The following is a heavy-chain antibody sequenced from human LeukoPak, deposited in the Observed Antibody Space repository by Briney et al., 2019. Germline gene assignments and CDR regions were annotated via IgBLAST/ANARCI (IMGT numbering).Heavy chain of an antibody. Sequence: ASVKVSCKASGYTFTSYGISWVRQAPGQRLEWMGWINAGNGNTKYSQKFQGRVTITRDTSASTAYMELSSLRSEDTAVYYCARERPLLWFGEKYYGMDVWGQGTTVTVSS. CDR1: GYTFTSYG. D-gene: IGHD3-10*01. J-gene: IGHJ6*02. CDR2: INAGNGNT. CDR3: ARERPLLWFGEKYYGMDV. V-gene: IGHV1-3*01.